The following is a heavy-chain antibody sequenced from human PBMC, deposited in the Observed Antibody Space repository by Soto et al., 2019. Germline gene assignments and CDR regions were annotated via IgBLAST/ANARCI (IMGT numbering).Heavy chain of an antibody. V-gene: IGHV1-69*01. Sequence: PGGSLRLSCAASGGTFGGHGIAWVRQAPGQGLEWMGGFIAMLGTPTYAKKVQGRATITADESLTSSYLELRSLRSEDTAVYFCARGAMANFDFWGQGTVVTVSS. CDR1: GGTFGGHG. J-gene: IGHJ4*02. CDR3: ARGAMANFDF. CDR2: FIAMLGTP. D-gene: IGHD5-18*01.